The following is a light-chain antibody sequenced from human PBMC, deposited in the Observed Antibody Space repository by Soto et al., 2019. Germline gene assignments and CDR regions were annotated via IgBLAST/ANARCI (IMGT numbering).Light chain of an antibody. Sequence: QSALTQPPSASGTPGQRFTISCSGRSSNIGSNYVFWYQQLPGTAPKVLMYRNSQRPSGVPDRFSGSKSGTSASLAISGLRSEDEADYYCASWDDSLSGFVVFGGGTKLTVL. J-gene: IGLJ2*01. CDR1: SSNIGSNY. V-gene: IGLV1-47*01. CDR3: ASWDDSLSGFVV. CDR2: RNS.